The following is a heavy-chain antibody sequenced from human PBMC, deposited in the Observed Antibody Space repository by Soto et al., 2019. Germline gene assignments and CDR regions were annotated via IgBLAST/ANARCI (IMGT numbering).Heavy chain of an antibody. CDR1: GGSISSYY. Sequence: SETLSLTCTVSGGSISSYYWSWIRQPPGKGLEWIGYIYYSGSTNYNPSLKSRVTISVDTTKNQFSLKLSSVTAADTAVYYCARQSRYCSGSNCKTWFDPWGQRTLVTVSS. CDR3: ARQSRYCSGSNCKTWFDP. D-gene: IGHD2-15*01. CDR2: IYYSGST. V-gene: IGHV4-59*08. J-gene: IGHJ5*02.